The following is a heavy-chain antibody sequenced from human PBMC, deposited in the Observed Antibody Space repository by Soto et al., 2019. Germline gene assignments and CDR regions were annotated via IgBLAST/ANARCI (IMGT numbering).Heavy chain of an antibody. CDR2: IYYGGTT. J-gene: IGHJ5*01. V-gene: IGHV4-59*08. CDR3: ARLGRYYQSLDS. Sequence: PSETLSLTCTVAGGSFIPNYWSWIRQSPGKGLEWVGYIYYGGTTSYNPSLKSRVTISLETSKSQFSLRLTSVTAADTAVYYCARLGRYYQSLDSWGPGTLVTVSS. CDR1: GGSFIPNY. D-gene: IGHD3-10*01.